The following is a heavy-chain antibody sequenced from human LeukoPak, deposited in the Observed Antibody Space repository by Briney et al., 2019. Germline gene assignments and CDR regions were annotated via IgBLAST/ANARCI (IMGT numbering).Heavy chain of an antibody. CDR3: ARETTGTTLYAFDI. D-gene: IGHD1-1*01. J-gene: IGHJ3*02. V-gene: IGHV1-2*04. CDR2: INPNSGGT. Sequence: ASVKVSCKASGNTFTGYYMHWVRQAPGQGLEWMGWINPNSGGTNYAQKFQGWVTMTRDTSISTAYMELSRLRSDDTAAYYCARETTGTTLYAFDIWGQGTMVTVSS. CDR1: GNTFTGYY.